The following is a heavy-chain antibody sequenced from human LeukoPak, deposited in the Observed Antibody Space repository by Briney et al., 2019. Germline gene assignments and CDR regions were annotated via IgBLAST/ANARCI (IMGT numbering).Heavy chain of an antibody. D-gene: IGHD1-26*01. CDR3: AKCIVGATAPFDY. J-gene: IGHJ4*02. V-gene: IGHV3-23*01. Sequence: GGSLRLSCAASGFTFSIYAMSWVRQAPGKGLEWVSAISGSGGSTYYADSVKGRFTISRDNSKNTLYLQMNSLRAEDTAVYYCAKCIVGATAPFDYWGQGALVTVSS. CDR2: ISGSGGST. CDR1: GFTFSIYA.